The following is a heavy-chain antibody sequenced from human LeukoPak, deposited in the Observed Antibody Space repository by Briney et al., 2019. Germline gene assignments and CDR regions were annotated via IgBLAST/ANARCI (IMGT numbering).Heavy chain of an antibody. Sequence: SVKVSCKASGGTFSSYAISWVRQAPGQGLEWMGGIIPIFGTANYAQKFQGRVTITADESTSTAYMELSSLRSEGTAVYYCARVTGVRGTNYYYYGMDVWGQGTTVTVSS. CDR1: GGTFSSYA. D-gene: IGHD7-27*01. CDR2: IIPIFGTA. J-gene: IGHJ6*02. CDR3: ARVTGVRGTNYYYYGMDV. V-gene: IGHV1-69*01.